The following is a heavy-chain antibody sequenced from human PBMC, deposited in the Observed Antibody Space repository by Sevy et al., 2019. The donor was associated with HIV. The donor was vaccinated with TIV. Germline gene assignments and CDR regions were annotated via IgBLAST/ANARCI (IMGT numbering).Heavy chain of an antibody. CDR1: GFSVSSNF. CDR2: IYGGGET. CDR3: TTSPRPNLADY. D-gene: IGHD1-1*01. J-gene: IGHJ4*02. Sequence: GGSLRLSCAASGFSVSSNFMSWVRQAPGRGLEWVSIIYGGGETYYVESVKGRFTISRDSSRNTVFLQMNSLRAEDTAIYFCTTSPRPNLADYWGQGTLVTVSS. V-gene: IGHV3-53*01.